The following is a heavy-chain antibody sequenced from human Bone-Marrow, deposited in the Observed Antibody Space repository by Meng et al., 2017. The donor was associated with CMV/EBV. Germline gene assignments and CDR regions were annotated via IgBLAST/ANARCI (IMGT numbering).Heavy chain of an antibody. V-gene: IGHV3-23*01. CDR3: AKDYYYDSSGYYSTNVGYFDL. J-gene: IGHJ2*01. Sequence: SYAMSWVRQAPGKVLEWVSAISGSGGSTYYADSVKGRFTISRDNSKNTLYLQMNSLRAEDTAVYYCAKDYYYDSSGYYSTNVGYFDLWGRGTLVTVSS. D-gene: IGHD3-22*01. CDR1: SYA. CDR2: ISGSGGST.